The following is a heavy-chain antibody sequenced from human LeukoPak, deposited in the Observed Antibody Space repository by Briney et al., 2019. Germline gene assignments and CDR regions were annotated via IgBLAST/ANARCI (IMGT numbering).Heavy chain of an antibody. Sequence: ASVKVSCKGSGYTFTSYGISWVRQAPGQGLEWMGWISDYNGNTNYAQKLQGRVTMTTDTSTSTAYMELRSLRSDDTAVYYCARAIAAAGTGGVDYWGQGTLVTVSS. D-gene: IGHD6-13*01. J-gene: IGHJ4*02. CDR3: ARAIAAAGTGGVDY. V-gene: IGHV1-18*01. CDR1: GYTFTSYG. CDR2: ISDYNGNT.